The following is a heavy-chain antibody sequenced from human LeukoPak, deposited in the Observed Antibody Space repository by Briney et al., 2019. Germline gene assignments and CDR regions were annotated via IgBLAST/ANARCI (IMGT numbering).Heavy chain of an antibody. V-gene: IGHV4-34*01. CDR3: AREGVGATRYFDY. CDR2: IKQSGST. Sequence: SETLSLTCTVSGGSISGYYWSWIRQPPGKGLEWIGEIKQSGSTNYTPSLKSRVTISVDTSKNQFSLKMKSVTAADTAVYYCAREGVGATRYFDYWGQGTQVTVSS. CDR1: GGSISGYY. D-gene: IGHD1-26*01. J-gene: IGHJ4*02.